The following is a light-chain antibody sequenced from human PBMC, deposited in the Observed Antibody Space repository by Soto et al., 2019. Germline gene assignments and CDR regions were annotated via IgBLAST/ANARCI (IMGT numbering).Light chain of an antibody. CDR1: SSDIGSNY. Sequence: QSVLTQPPSASGTPGQRVTISCSGSSSDIGSNYVYWYQQLPGTAPKLLIYRNDQRPSGVPDRLSASKSGTSASLAISGLRSEDEADDFCAAWDDSLSGRGVFGGGTKLTVL. CDR2: RND. CDR3: AAWDDSLSGRGV. J-gene: IGLJ2*01. V-gene: IGLV1-47*01.